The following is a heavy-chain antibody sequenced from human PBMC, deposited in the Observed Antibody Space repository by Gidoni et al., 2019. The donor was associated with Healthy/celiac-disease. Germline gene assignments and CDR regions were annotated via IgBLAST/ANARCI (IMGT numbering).Heavy chain of an antibody. J-gene: IGHJ6*02. Sequence: QVQLQKSGPGLVKPSGTLSLTSDVSGGSISSSNWWNWVRQPPGKGMEWIGEIYHSGSTNYNPSLTSRVTISVDKSKNQFSLKLSSVTAADTAVYSCARDVRGMDVWGQGTTVTVSS. CDR2: IYHSGST. V-gene: IGHV4-4*02. CDR1: GGSISSSNW. CDR3: ARDVRGMDV.